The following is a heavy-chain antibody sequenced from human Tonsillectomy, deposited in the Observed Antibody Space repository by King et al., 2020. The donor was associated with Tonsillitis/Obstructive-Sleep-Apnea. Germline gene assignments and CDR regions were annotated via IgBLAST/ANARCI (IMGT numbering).Heavy chain of an antibody. CDR3: ARDSDDAFDI. J-gene: IGHJ3*02. Sequence: VQLVESGGGLVKPGGSLRLSCAASGFTFSTYSMSWVRQAPGKGLEWVSSISTSSSYIYYGDSVKGRFTISRDNAKTSLYLQMNSLRAEDTAVYYCARDSDDAFDIWGQGTMVTVSS. CDR1: GFTFSTYS. CDR2: ISTSSSYI. V-gene: IGHV3-21*06.